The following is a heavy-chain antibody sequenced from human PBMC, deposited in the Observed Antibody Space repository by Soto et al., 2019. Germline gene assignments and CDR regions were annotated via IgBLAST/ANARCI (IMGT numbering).Heavy chain of an antibody. Sequence: EVQLVESGGGLVQPGGSLRLSCAASGFTFSSYWMHWVRQAPGKGLVWVSRIYSDGSRTNYADSVKGRFTISRDNAKNTLYLQMNSLRAEETAVYYCARGVRGAYGLDIWGQGTLVTVSS. CDR2: IYSDGSRT. V-gene: IGHV3-74*01. CDR3: ARGVRGAYGLDI. J-gene: IGHJ3*02. D-gene: IGHD2-21*01. CDR1: GFTFSSYW.